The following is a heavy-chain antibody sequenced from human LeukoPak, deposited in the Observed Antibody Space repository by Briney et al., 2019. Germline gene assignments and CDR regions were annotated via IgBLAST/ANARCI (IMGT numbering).Heavy chain of an antibody. CDR2: ISYDGSNK. CDR3: AKDKYYGSGSYFDY. J-gene: IGHJ4*02. V-gene: IGHV3-30*18. D-gene: IGHD3-10*01. Sequence: GGSLRLSCAASGFTFSSYGMHWVRQAPGKGLEWVAVISYDGSNKYYADSVKGRFTISRDNSKDTLYLQMNSLRAEDTAVYYCAKDKYYGSGSYFDYWGQGTLVTVSS. CDR1: GFTFSSYG.